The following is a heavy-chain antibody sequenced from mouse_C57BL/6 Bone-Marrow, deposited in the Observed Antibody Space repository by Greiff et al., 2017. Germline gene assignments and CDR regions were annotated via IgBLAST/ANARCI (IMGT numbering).Heavy chain of an antibody. CDR3: AREDIYYDYAGLYYYAMDY. D-gene: IGHD2-4*01. CDR2: IDPSDSYT. J-gene: IGHJ4*01. Sequence: QVQLQQPGAELVRPGTSVKLSCKASGYTFTSYWMHWVKQRPGQGLEWIGVIDPSDSYTNYNQKFKGKATLTVDTSSSTAYMQLSSLTSEDSAVYYCAREDIYYDYAGLYYYAMDYWGQGTSVTVSS. V-gene: IGHV1-59*01. CDR1: GYTFTSYW.